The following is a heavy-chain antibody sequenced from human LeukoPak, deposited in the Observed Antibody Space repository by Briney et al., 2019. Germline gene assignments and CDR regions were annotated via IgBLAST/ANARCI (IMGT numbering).Heavy chain of an antibody. CDR3: ARDVRSSSWYGYYYYYYMDV. J-gene: IGHJ6*03. CDR1: GGSFSGYY. V-gene: IGHV4-34*01. D-gene: IGHD6-13*01. CDR2: INHSVST. Sequence: SETLTLTCAVYGGSFSGYYWSWIRQPPGKGLEWIGEINHSVSTNYNPSLKSRVTISVDTSKNQFSLKLSSVTAADTAVYYCARDVRSSSWYGYYYYYYMDVWGKGTTVTVSS.